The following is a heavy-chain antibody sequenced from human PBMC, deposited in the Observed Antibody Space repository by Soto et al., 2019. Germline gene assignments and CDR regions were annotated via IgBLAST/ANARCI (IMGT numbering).Heavy chain of an antibody. CDR1: GGSISSSY. CDR3: ARHVGHCYYGMDV. CDR2: ISYSAST. Sequence: SETLSLTCTVSGGSISSSYWGWIRQPPGKGLEWIGDISYSASTNYNPSLKSRVTISLDTSKNLFSLDLKSVTAADTAVYYCARHVGHCYYGMDVWGQGTTVTVSS. D-gene: IGHD1-26*01. V-gene: IGHV4-59*08. J-gene: IGHJ6*02.